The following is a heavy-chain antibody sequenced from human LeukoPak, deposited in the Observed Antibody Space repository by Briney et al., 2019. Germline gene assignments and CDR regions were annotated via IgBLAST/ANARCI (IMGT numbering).Heavy chain of an antibody. D-gene: IGHD3-16*01. CDR2: ISAYNGNT. J-gene: IGHJ4*02. CDR1: GYTFTSYG. Sequence: ASVKVSCKASGYTFTSYGISWVRQAPGQGLEWMGWISAYNGNTNYAQKLQGRVTMTTDTSTSTAYMELRSLRSDDTAVYYCERDPSLITGGGRSFDYWGQGTLVTVSS. V-gene: IGHV1-18*01. CDR3: ERDPSLITGGGRSFDY.